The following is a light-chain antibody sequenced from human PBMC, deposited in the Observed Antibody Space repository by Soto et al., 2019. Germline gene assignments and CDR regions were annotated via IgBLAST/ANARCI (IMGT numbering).Light chain of an antibody. J-gene: IGKJ1*01. CDR2: AAS. V-gene: IGKV1-39*01. CDR3: QQSYTTPPWT. CDR1: QSISIY. Sequence: DIQMTQSPSSLSASVGDRVTITCRASQSISIYLNWYQQKPGKAPKFLIYAASSLQSGVPSRFSGNGSGTDFTLTISSLQPEDFATYYCQQSYTTPPWTFGQGTKVVIK.